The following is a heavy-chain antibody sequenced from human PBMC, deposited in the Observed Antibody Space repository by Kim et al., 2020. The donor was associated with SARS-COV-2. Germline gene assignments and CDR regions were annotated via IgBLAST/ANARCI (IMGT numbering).Heavy chain of an antibody. D-gene: IGHD3-9*01. V-gene: IGHV3-15*01. CDR3: TTGNYDILTGYDDAFDI. Sequence: VKGRFTISRDDSKNTLYLQMNSLKTEDTAVYYCTTGNYDILTGYDDAFDIWGQGTMVTVSS. J-gene: IGHJ3*02.